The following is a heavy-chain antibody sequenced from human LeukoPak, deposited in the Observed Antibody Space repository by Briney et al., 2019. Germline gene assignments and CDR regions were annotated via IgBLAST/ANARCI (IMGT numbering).Heavy chain of an antibody. CDR2: INPSGGST. CDR1: GYTFTSYY. CDR3: ARAHERQLWSSGVDY. Sequence: GASVKVSCKASGYTFTSYYMHWVRQAPGQGLEWMGIINPSGGSTSYAQKFQGRVTMTRDMSTSTDYMELSSLRSEDTAVYYCARAHERQLWSSGVDYWGQGTPVTVSS. D-gene: IGHD5-18*01. J-gene: IGHJ4*02. V-gene: IGHV1-46*01.